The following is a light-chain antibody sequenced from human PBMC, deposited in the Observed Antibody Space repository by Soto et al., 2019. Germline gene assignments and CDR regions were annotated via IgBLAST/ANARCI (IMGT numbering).Light chain of an antibody. Sequence: EIVLTQSPGTLSLPPGERATLSCRASQSVSSNYLAWYQQKPGQAPRLLIYGASSRATGTPDRFSGSGSGTDFTLTISRLEPEDFAVYHCQQYITAPETFGQGTKVDIK. J-gene: IGKJ1*01. CDR2: GAS. CDR3: QQYITAPET. CDR1: QSVSSNY. V-gene: IGKV3-20*01.